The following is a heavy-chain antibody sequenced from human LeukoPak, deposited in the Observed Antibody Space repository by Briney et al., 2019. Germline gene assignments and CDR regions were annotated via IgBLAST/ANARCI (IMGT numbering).Heavy chain of an antibody. CDR3: ARDLRIAARPSWFDP. Sequence: ASVKVSCTSSGYTFTGSYMHWVRQAPGQELEWMGWINPNSGGTNYAQKFQGRVTMTRDTSISTTYMELSRLRSDDTAVYYCARDLRIAARPSWFDPWGQGTLVTVSS. CDR2: INPNSGGT. J-gene: IGHJ5*02. CDR1: GYTFTGSY. V-gene: IGHV1-2*02. D-gene: IGHD6-6*01.